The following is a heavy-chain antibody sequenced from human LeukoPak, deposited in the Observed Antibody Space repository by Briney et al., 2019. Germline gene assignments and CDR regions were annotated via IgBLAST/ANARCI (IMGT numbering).Heavy chain of an antibody. D-gene: IGHD3-10*01. CDR2: IDPNSGGT. CDR1: GYTFTGCY. Sequence: GASVKVSCKASGYTFTGCYMHWVRQAPAQGLEWMGWIDPNSGGTNYAKNFQGRVTMTRDTSITTAYMELRGLRSDDTAVYYCARGVGSGWYFDLWGRGTLVTVSS. V-gene: IGHV1-2*02. J-gene: IGHJ2*01. CDR3: ARGVGSGWYFDL.